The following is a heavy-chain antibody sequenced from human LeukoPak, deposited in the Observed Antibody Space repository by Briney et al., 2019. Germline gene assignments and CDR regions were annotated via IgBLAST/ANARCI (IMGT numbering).Heavy chain of an antibody. J-gene: IGHJ4*02. CDR2: IYYSGST. D-gene: IGHD4-23*01. V-gene: IGHV4-59*12. CDR1: GGSISSYY. Sequence: SETLSLTCTVPGGSISSYYWSWIRQPPGKGLEWIGYIYYSGSTNYNPSLKSRVTISVDTSKNQFSLKLSSVTAADTAVYYCARVAGGAGGYYFDYWGQGTLVTVSS. CDR3: ARVAGGAGGYYFDY.